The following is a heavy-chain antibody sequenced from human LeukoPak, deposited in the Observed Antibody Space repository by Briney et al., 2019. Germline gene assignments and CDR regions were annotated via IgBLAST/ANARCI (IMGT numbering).Heavy chain of an antibody. CDR1: GGSISSYY. J-gene: IGHJ5*02. V-gene: IGHV4-59*01. Sequence: NPSETLSLTCTVSGGSISSYYWSWIRQPPGKGLEWIGYIYYSGSTNYNPSLKSRVTISVDTSKNQFSLKLSSVTAADTAVYYCARVSKSSARGWFDPWGQGTLVTVSS. CDR3: ARVSKSSARGWFDP. D-gene: IGHD3-10*01. CDR2: IYYSGST.